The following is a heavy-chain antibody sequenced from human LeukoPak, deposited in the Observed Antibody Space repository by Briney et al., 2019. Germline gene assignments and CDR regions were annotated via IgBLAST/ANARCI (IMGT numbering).Heavy chain of an antibody. CDR1: GFTVSSNY. J-gene: IGHJ5*02. CDR2: IYSGGST. CDR3: ARSEARYNWFDP. Sequence: PGGSLRLSCAASGFTVSSNYMSWVRQAPGKGLEWVSVIYSGGSTYYADSVKGRFTISRDNSKNTLHLQMNSLRAEDTAVYYCARSEARYNWFDPWGQGTLVTVSS. V-gene: IGHV3-53*01.